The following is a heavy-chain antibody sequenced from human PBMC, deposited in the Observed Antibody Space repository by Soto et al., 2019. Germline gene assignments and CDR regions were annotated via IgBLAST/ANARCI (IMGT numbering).Heavy chain of an antibody. Sequence: EVQLVESGGGSVQPGGSLRLSCASSGFTFSGFWMHWVRQGPGMGLVWVSGIKSDVTNTAYADSVRGRFTISRDNAKDTLYLQMNSLRAEDTAVYYCVRDGWAVAENWGQGTLVTVSS. CDR1: GFTFSGFW. J-gene: IGHJ4*02. D-gene: IGHD6-19*01. CDR3: VRDGWAVAEN. V-gene: IGHV3-74*01. CDR2: IKSDVTNT.